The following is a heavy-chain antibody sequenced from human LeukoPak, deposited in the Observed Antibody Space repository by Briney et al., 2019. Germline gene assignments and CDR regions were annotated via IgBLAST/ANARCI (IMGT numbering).Heavy chain of an antibody. Sequence: GGSLRLSCAASGFNFSINWMTWVRQAPGKGLEWVANIQDDGVEKNYVESVKGRFIISRDNAKDSLFHQMSSLRDEDTALYYCARGYAAIPDWGQGTLVTVSS. CDR2: IQDDGVEK. V-gene: IGHV3-7*01. D-gene: IGHD2-15*01. CDR1: GFNFSINW. J-gene: IGHJ4*02. CDR3: ARGYAAIPD.